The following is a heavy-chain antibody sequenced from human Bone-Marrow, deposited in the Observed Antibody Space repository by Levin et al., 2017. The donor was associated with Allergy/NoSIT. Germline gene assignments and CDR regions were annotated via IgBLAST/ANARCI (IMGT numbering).Heavy chain of an antibody. J-gene: IGHJ4*02. D-gene: IGHD2/OR15-2a*01. CDR2: IKSKTDGGTT. Sequence: LSLTCAASGFTFSNAWMSWVRQAPGKGLEWVGRIKSKTDGGTTDYAAPVKGRFTISRDDSKNTLYLQMNSLKTEDTAVYYCTTDRYLWVYFDYWGQGTLVTVSS. V-gene: IGHV3-15*01. CDR1: GFTFSNAW. CDR3: TTDRYLWVYFDY.